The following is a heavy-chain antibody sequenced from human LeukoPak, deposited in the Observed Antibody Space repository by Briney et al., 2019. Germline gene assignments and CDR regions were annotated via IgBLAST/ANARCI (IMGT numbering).Heavy chain of an antibody. V-gene: IGHV3-74*01. CDR2: INLNGSTA. D-gene: IGHD2-8*01. CDR1: GFTFSISW. Sequence: GGSLRLSCAASGFTFSISWMHCVRQAPGKGLGWVSRINLNGSTASHAHSVKGGFPNSRDNAKNTLYLQMNSLRPQDTPVNYCARGVDGECDYWGQGTLVTVSS. CDR3: ARGVDGECDY. J-gene: IGHJ4*02.